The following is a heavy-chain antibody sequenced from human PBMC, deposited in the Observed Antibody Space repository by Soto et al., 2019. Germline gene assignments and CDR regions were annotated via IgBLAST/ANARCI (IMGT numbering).Heavy chain of an antibody. D-gene: IGHD5-18*01. CDR1: GFTFSSHA. J-gene: IGHJ4*02. V-gene: IGHV3-23*01. Sequence: PGGSLRLSCAASGFTFSSHAMGWVRQAPGKGLEWVSVVSGGAGGTYYADSVKGRFTTSRDNSKNTLYLQMNSLRAEDTAVYYCGRDSYGLDYWGQGTPVTVSS. CDR2: VSGGAGGT. CDR3: GRDSYGLDY.